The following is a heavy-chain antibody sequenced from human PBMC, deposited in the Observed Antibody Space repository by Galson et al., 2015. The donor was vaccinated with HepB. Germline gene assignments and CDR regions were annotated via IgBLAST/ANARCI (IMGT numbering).Heavy chain of an antibody. CDR2: IYRGGST. CDR1: EFTVSSNY. CDR3: AAATPARRGGFGKAAEYLHH. J-gene: IGHJ1*01. Sequence: SLRLSCAASEFTVSSNYMSWVRQAPGTGLEWVSIIYRGGSTYYADSVKGRFTIPRDNSNNTLYLQMNSVRAEDTAVYYCAAATPARRGGFGKAAEYLHHWGQGTLVIVSP. D-gene: IGHD6-6*01. V-gene: IGHV3-66*02.